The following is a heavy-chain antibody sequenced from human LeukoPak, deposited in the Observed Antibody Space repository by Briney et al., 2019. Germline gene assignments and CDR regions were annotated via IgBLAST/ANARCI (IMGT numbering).Heavy chain of an antibody. CDR1: GFTFSSYW. D-gene: IGHD1-1*01. Sequence: GGSLRLSCAASGFTFSSYWMSWVRQAPGKGLEWVANINQAGSEEYYVDSVKGRFTISRDNAKNSLYLQMNSLRAEDTAVYCCARDRWNDVGHYFDYWGQGTLVTVSS. J-gene: IGHJ4*02. CDR2: INQAGSEE. V-gene: IGHV3-7*01. CDR3: ARDRWNDVGHYFDY.